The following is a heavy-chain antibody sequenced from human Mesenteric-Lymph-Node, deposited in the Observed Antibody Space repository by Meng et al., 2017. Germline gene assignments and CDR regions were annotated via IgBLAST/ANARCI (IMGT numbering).Heavy chain of an antibody. CDR2: IYYGGST. CDR3: ARVDFRGDSYDSTGLGH. D-gene: IGHD3-22*01. J-gene: IGHJ4*02. Sequence: GRGSVKPSANMPSTGCVVGGSGISGGYYWSWIRQQPRKGLGWFGDIYYGGSTYYTPSLKRRVTISVDTYKNQFSLKLSSVTAAATVVYYCARVDFRGDSYDSTGLGHWGQGTLVTVSS. CDR1: GGSGISGGYY. V-gene: IGHV4-31*02.